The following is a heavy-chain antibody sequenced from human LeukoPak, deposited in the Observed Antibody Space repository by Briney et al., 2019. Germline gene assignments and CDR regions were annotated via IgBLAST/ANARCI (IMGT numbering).Heavy chain of an antibody. CDR3: AKVETASYSGYDFDY. Sequence: PRGSLRLSCAASGFTFTSYAMSWVRQAPGKGLEWVSAISGSGGSTYYADSVKGRFTISRDNSKNTLYLQMNSLRAEDTAVYYCAKVETASYSGYDFDYWGQGTLATVSS. CDR2: ISGSGGST. V-gene: IGHV3-23*01. CDR1: GFTFTSYA. J-gene: IGHJ4*02. D-gene: IGHD5-12*01.